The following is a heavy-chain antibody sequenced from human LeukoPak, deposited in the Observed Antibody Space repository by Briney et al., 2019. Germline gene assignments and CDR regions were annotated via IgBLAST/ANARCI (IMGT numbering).Heavy chain of an antibody. J-gene: IGHJ3*02. CDR1: GYTFTSYA. CDR3: ARDKVVVTAIGYAFDI. V-gene: IGHV1-3*01. CDR2: INAGNGNT. Sequence: ASVKVSCKASGYTFTSYAMHWVRQAPGQRLEWMGWINAGNGNTKYSQKFQGRVTITRDTSASTAYMELSSLRSEDTAVYYCARDKVVVTAIGYAFDIWGQGTMVTVSS. D-gene: IGHD2-21*02.